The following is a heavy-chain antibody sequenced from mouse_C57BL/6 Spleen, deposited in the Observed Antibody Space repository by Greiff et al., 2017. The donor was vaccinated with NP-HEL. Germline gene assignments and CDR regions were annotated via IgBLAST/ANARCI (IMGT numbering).Heavy chain of an antibody. D-gene: IGHD2-1*01. CDR2: ISSGSSTI. V-gene: IGHV5-17*01. J-gene: IGHJ4*01. CDR3: ARSGGKYVNYAMDY. CDR1: GFTFSDYG. Sequence: VQLQQSGGGLVKPGGSLKLSCAASGFTFSDYGMHWVRQAPEKGLEWVAYISSGSSTIYYADTVKGRFTISRDNAKNTLFLQMTSLRSEDTAMYYCARSGGKYVNYAMDYWGQGTSVTVSS.